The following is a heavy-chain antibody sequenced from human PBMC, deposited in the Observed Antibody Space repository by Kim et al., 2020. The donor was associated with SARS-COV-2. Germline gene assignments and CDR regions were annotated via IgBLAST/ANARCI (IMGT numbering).Heavy chain of an antibody. CDR2: IWYDGSNK. Sequence: GGSLRLSCAASGFTFSSYAMHWVRQAPGKGLEWVAVIWYDGSNKYYADSVKGRFTISRDNSKNTLYLQMNSLRAEDTAVYYCAKGFTMVRGVNYYYYGMDVWGQGTTVTVSS. CDR1: GFTFSSYA. V-gene: IGHV3-33*06. CDR3: AKGFTMVRGVNYYYYGMDV. D-gene: IGHD3-10*01. J-gene: IGHJ6*02.